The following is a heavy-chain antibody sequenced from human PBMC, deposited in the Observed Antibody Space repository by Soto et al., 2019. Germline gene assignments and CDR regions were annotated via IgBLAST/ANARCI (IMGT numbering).Heavy chain of an antibody. CDR3: ARDTGWFGGAGSAFDI. V-gene: IGHV1-69*13. D-gene: IGHD3-10*01. Sequence: SVKVSCKASGGTFSSYAISWVRQAPGQGLEWMGGIIPIFGTANYAQKFQGRVTITADESTSTAYMELSSLRSEDTAVYYCARDTGWFGGAGSAFDIWGQGTMVTVSS. CDR1: GGTFSSYA. J-gene: IGHJ3*02. CDR2: IIPIFGTA.